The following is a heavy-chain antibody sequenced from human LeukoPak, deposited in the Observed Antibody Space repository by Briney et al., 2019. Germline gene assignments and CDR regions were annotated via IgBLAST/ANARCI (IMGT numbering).Heavy chain of an antibody. V-gene: IGHV3-64D*09. Sequence: GGSLRLSCSASGFTFSSYAMHWVRQAPGKGLEYVSAISSNGGSTYYADSVKGRFTISRDNSKNTLYLQMSSLRAEDTAVYYCAKEFQLQGVTQAFDYWGQGALVTVSS. J-gene: IGHJ4*02. CDR2: ISSNGGST. D-gene: IGHD4-11*01. CDR1: GFTFSSYA. CDR3: AKEFQLQGVTQAFDY.